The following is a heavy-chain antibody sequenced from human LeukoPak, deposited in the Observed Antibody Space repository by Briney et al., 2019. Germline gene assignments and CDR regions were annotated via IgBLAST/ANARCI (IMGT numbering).Heavy chain of an antibody. Sequence: SETLSLTCTVSGGSISSSSYYWGWIRQPPGKGLEWIGNIYYSGSTYDNSSLKSRVTISVDTSKNQFSLKLSSVTAADTAVYYCARKSGYSSGWLTSNFDYWGQGTLVTVSS. CDR2: IYYSGST. V-gene: IGHV4-39*01. D-gene: IGHD6-19*01. CDR1: GGSISSSSYY. CDR3: ARKSGYSSGWLTSNFDY. J-gene: IGHJ4*02.